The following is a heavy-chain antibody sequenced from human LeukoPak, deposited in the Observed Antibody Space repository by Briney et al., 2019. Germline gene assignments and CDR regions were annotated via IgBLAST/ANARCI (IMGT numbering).Heavy chain of an antibody. CDR1: GGSISSSSYY. V-gene: IGHV4-39*01. J-gene: IGHJ3*02. Sequence: PSETLSLTCTVSGGSISSSSYYWGWIRQPPGKGLEWIGSIYYSGSTYYNPSLKSRVTISVDTSKNQFSLKLSSVTAADTAVYYCARRDYYDGSGYYFGTFDIWGQGTMVTVSS. D-gene: IGHD3-22*01. CDR2: IYYSGST. CDR3: ARRDYYDGSGYYFGTFDI.